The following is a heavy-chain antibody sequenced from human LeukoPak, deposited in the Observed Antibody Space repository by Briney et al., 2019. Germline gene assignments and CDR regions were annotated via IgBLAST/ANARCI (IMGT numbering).Heavy chain of an antibody. CDR3: ARQTGSGLFILP. V-gene: IGHV4-39*01. CDR2: IYYTGNT. Sequence: SETLSLTCTASGVSIITSNSYWGWIRQPPGKGLEWIGSIYYTGNTYYNASLKSQASISIDTSKNQFSLRLTSVTAADTAVYFCARQTGSGLFILPGGQGTLVTVSS. J-gene: IGHJ4*02. CDR1: GVSIITSNSY. D-gene: IGHD3/OR15-3a*01.